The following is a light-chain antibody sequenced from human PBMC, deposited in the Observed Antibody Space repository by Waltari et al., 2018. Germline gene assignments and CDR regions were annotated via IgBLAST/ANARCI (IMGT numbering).Light chain of an antibody. CDR2: GAS. CDR3: QQYDGSVVT. CDR1: QTITGSW. Sequence: EIVLTQSPGPMPEPPGERVTVSCRASQTITGSWLTWYHQKPGQAPRLLIYGASNRAPGIPDRFSGSGSGTDFTLTISRLEPEDSAVYYCQQYDGSVVTFGGGTKVEIK. J-gene: IGKJ4*01. V-gene: IGKV3-20*01.